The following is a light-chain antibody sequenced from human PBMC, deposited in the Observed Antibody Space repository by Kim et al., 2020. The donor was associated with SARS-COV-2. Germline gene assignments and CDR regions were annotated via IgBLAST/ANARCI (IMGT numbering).Light chain of an antibody. CDR1: SNNIGFYNY. J-gene: IGLJ2*01. CDR3: CSYAGDYVI. Sequence: PGQSVTISCTGASNNIGFYNYVSWYQHHPGRAPKLNIYDVTTRPSGVPDRFSGSKSGNTATLTVSGLQSEDEADYYCCSYAGDYVIFGGGTQLTVL. V-gene: IGLV2-11*01. CDR2: DVT.